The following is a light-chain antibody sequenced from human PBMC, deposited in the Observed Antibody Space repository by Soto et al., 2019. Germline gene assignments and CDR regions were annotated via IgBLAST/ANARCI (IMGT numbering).Light chain of an antibody. CDR3: QQYNSFPWT. Sequence: DVQMTQSPSTLSPSVGDRFTITCLASHSISSYLTWYQQKPGKAPKLLIYKASNLESGVPSRFSGSGSGTEFTLTISSLQPDDFAAYYCQQYNSFPWTFGQGTKVDIK. V-gene: IGKV1-5*03. CDR2: KAS. CDR1: HSISSY. J-gene: IGKJ1*01.